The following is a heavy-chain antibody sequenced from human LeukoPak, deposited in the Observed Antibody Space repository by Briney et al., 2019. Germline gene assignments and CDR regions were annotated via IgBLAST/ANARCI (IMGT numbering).Heavy chain of an antibody. CDR3: ARDPFNYYDSSGYF. D-gene: IGHD3-22*01. CDR1: GFTFSSYA. V-gene: IGHV3-30-3*01. Sequence: GGSLRLSCAASGFTFSSYAMHWVRQAPGKGLEWVAVISYDGSNKYYADSVKGRFTISRDNAKNSLYLQMNSLRAEDTAVYYCARDPFNYYDSSGYFWGQGTLVTVSS. J-gene: IGHJ4*02. CDR2: ISYDGSNK.